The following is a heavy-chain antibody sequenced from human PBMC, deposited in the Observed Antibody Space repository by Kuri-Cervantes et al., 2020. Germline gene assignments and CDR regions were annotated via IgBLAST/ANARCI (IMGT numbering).Heavy chain of an antibody. Sequence: GESLKISCAASGFTFRSYSMNWVRQAPGKGLDWVSYIGSNSDTTYHADSVKGRFTITRDNAENSLYLQMNSLRAEDTAVYYCARDLFAAGTFDYWGQGTLVTVSS. CDR1: GFTFRSYS. J-gene: IGHJ4*02. V-gene: IGHV3-48*04. CDR2: IGSNSDTT. D-gene: IGHD6-13*01. CDR3: ARDLFAAGTFDY.